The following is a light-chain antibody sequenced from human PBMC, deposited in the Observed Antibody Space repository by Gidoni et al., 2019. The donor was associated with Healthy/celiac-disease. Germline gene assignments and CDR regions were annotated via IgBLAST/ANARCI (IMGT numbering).Light chain of an antibody. CDR1: SLRSYY. CDR2: DKN. Sequence: SSELTQAPAVSVSLGQTVRITCQGDSLRSYYASWYQQKPGQAPVLVIYDKNNRPSGIPDRFSGSSSGNTASLTITGAQAEDEADYYCSSRDSSGNHYVFGTGTKVTVL. J-gene: IGLJ1*01. V-gene: IGLV3-19*01. CDR3: SSRDSSGNHYV.